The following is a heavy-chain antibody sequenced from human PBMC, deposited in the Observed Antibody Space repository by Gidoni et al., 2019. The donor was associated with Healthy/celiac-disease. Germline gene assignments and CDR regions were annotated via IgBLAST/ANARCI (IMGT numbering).Heavy chain of an antibody. J-gene: IGHJ4*02. V-gene: IGHV3-49*05. Sequence: EVQLVESGGGLVTPGRSLRLSCTASGFTFGDYAMSWFRQAPGKGLEWVGFIRSKAYGGTTEYAASVKGRFTISRDDSKSIAYRQRNSLKTEDTAVYYCTREASDIVATAFDYWGQGTLVTVSS. CDR1: GFTFGDYA. D-gene: IGHD5-12*01. CDR2: IRSKAYGGTT. CDR3: TREASDIVATAFDY.